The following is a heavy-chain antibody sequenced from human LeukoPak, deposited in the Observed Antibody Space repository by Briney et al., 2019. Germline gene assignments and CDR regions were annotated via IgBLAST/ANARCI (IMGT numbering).Heavy chain of an antibody. CDR3: ATIVGVMATEKTNGAFDI. CDR1: GYTLTELS. Sequence: ASVKVSCKVSGYTLTELSMHWVRQAPGKGLEWMGGFDPEDGETIYAQKFQGRVTMTEDTSTDTAYMELSSLRSEDTAVYYCATIVGVMATEKTNGAFDIWGQGTMVTVSS. J-gene: IGHJ3*02. CDR2: FDPEDGET. D-gene: IGHD2-21*01. V-gene: IGHV1-24*01.